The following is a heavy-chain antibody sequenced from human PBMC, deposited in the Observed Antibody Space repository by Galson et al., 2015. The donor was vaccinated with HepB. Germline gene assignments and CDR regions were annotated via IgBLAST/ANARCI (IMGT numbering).Heavy chain of an antibody. Sequence: SLRLSCAASGFTFSWYGMHWVRQAPGKGLEWLALISYGGSNKYYADSVKGRYTISRDNSKDMLYLQMNSLRVEDTAVYYCARDASEWSRDYWGQGTLVAVSS. CDR1: GFTFSWYG. D-gene: IGHD3-3*01. CDR2: ISYGGSNK. V-gene: IGHV3-30*03. J-gene: IGHJ4*02. CDR3: ARDASEWSRDY.